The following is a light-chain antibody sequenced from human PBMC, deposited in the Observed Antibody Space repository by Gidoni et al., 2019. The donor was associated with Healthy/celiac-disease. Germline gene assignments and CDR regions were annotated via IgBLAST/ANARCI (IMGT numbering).Light chain of an antibody. J-gene: IGKJ2*01. CDR2: GAS. Sequence: EIVMTQSPATLSVSPGERATLSCRASQSVSSNLAWYQQTPGKPPRLLIYGASTRATGIPARCSGSGSRTEFTLTISSLQSEDFAVYYCQQYNNCPAYTFGQGTKLEIK. CDR1: QSVSSN. CDR3: QQYNNCPAYT. V-gene: IGKV3-15*01.